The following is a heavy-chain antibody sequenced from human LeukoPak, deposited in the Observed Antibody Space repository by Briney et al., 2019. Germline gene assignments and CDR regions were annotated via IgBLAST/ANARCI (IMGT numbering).Heavy chain of an antibody. CDR1: GFTFSPYW. CDR3: ARGTALLDY. Sequence: GGSLRLSCAASGFTFSPYWMHWVRQVPVKGLVWVSDINSDGTITHYADSVKGRFTVSRDNAQDTLYLQMNSLRAEDTAVYYCARGTALLDYWGQGTLVTVSS. V-gene: IGHV3-74*01. J-gene: IGHJ4*02. D-gene: IGHD2-2*02. CDR2: INSDGTIT.